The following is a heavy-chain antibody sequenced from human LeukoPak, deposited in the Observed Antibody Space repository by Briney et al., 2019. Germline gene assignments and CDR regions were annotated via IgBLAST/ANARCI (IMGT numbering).Heavy chain of an antibody. CDR1: GGSFSGYY. CDR3: ARDSITIFGVVISPPYYFDY. V-gene: IGHV4-34*01. D-gene: IGHD3-3*01. J-gene: IGHJ4*02. CDR2: IYYSGST. Sequence: PSETLSLTCAVYGGSFSGYYWSWIRQPPGKGLEWIGSIYYSGSTYYNPSLKSRVTISVDTSKNQFSLKLSSVTAADTAVYYCARDSITIFGVVISPPYYFDYWGQGTLVTVSS.